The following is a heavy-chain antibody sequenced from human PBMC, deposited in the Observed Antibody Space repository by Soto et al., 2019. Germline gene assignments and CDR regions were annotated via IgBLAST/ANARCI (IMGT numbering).Heavy chain of an antibody. CDR2: IKSKTDGGTT. D-gene: IGHD3-22*01. V-gene: IGHV3-15*01. J-gene: IGHJ4*02. CDR1: GFTFSNAW. Sequence: NLGGSLRLSCAASGFTFSNAWMSWVRQAPGKGLEWVGRIKSKTDGGTTDYAAPVKGRFTISRDDSKNTLYLQMNSLKTEDTAVYYCTTVLIDGSNFDYWGQGTLVTVSS. CDR3: TTVLIDGSNFDY.